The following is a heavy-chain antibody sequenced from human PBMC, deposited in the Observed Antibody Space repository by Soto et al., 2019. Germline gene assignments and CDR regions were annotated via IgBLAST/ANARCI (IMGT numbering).Heavy chain of an antibody. CDR3: ARGTYGDYDL. J-gene: IGHJ2*01. D-gene: IGHD4-17*01. CDR1: EFTFTIYA. CDR2: ISAGGAST. V-gene: IGHV3-23*01. Sequence: EVQLLESGGGLVQPGGSLRLSCAASEFTFTIYAMSWVRQAPGKGLEWVSAISAGGASTYYADSVKGRFTISRDNSKNTLSMQMNSRRVEDTAVYYCARGTYGDYDLWGRGTLVTVSS.